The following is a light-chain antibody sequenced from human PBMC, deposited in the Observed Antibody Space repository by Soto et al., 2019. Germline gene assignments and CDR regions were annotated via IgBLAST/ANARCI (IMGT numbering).Light chain of an antibody. CDR3: XXYNNWPRT. J-gene: IGKJ1*01. CDR2: GAS. V-gene: IGKV3-15*01. CDR1: QSVRSD. Sequence: EIVMTQSPATLSVSPGERATLSCRASQSVRSDLVWYQQKPGQAPRLLIYGASTRATAIPARYSGSGSGTEFNLTXSSLXSXXXAVXXXXXYNNWPRTFGQGTKVEIK.